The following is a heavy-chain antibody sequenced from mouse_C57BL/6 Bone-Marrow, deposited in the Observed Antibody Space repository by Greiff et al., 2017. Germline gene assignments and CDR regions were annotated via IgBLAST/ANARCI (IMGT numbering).Heavy chain of an antibody. J-gene: IGHJ1*03. V-gene: IGHV1-81*01. D-gene: IGHD2-14*01. Sequence: QVQLQQSGAELARPGASVKLSCKASGYTFTSYGISWVKQRTGQGLEWIGEIYPRSGNTYYNEKFKGKATLTAEKSSSTAYMELRSLTSEDSAVYVCARRVPGGYVDVWGTGTTVTVSS. CDR1: GYTFTSYG. CDR3: ARRVPGGYVDV. CDR2: IYPRSGNT.